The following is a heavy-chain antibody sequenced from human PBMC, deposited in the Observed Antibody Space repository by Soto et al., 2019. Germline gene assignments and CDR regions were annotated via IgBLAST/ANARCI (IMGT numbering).Heavy chain of an antibody. CDR3: ATMGTPATGLYFFDY. CDR2: ISYSGST. Sequence: PSETLSLTCTVSGGSISSGGYYWSWIRQHPGKGLEWIGYISYSGSTYYNPSLESRVTISVDTSKNQFSLKLSSVTAADTAVYYCATMGTPATGLYFFDYWGQGSLVTVSS. D-gene: IGHD2-15*01. V-gene: IGHV4-31*03. CDR1: GGSISSGGYY. J-gene: IGHJ4*02.